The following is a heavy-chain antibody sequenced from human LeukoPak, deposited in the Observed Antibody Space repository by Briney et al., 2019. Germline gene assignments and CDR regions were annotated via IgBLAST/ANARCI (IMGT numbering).Heavy chain of an antibody. D-gene: IGHD3-10*01. Sequence: GGSLRLSCAVSGFSFSTYSMTWVRQAPGKGLEWVSSISSSSRNTYYADSVRGRFTISRDNAKNTMYVQMNSLRDDDTAVYFCAKGSGSGTHLPSARFDYWGQGTTVTVPS. V-gene: IGHV3-21*04. J-gene: IGHJ4*02. CDR2: ISSSSRNT. CDR1: GFSFSTYS. CDR3: AKGSGSGTHLPSARFDY.